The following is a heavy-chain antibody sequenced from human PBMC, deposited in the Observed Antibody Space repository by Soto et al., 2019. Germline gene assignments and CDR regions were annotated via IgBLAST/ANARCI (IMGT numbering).Heavy chain of an antibody. CDR2: IYYSGST. J-gene: IGHJ6*02. Sequence: WISNHQPPGKGLEWIGSIYYSGSTYYNPSLKSRVTISVDTSKNQFSLKLSSVTAADTAVYYCARLLTTDTYYYGMDVWGQGTTVTVS. CDR3: ARLLTTDTYYYGMDV. V-gene: IGHV4-39*01. D-gene: IGHD4-17*01.